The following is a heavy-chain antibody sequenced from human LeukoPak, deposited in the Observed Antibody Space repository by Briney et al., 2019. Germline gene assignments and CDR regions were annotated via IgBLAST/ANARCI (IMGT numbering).Heavy chain of an antibody. Sequence: SETLSLTCTVSGDSISSYYCNWIRQPAGKGLEYIGRIYSTGSTNYNPSLKSRVTMSVGTSKNHFSLKLSSVTAADTAVYYCATTTSILAFDIWGQGTMVTVSS. CDR2: IYSTGST. D-gene: IGHD3-3*01. CDR1: GDSISSYY. J-gene: IGHJ3*02. V-gene: IGHV4-4*07. CDR3: ATTTSILAFDI.